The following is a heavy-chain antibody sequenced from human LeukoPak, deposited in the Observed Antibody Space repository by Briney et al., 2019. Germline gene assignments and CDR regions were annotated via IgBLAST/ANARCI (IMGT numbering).Heavy chain of an antibody. CDR2: IDPSGGST. D-gene: IGHD1-20*01. CDR1: GYTFTNYY. V-gene: IGHV1-46*01. CDR3: ARDITGTTGLGVDAFDI. J-gene: IGHJ3*02. Sequence: ASVKVSCKASGYTFTNYYMHWVRQAPGQGLEWMGIIDPSGGSTTYAQKFQGWVTMTRDTSISTAYMELSRLRSDDTAVYYCARDITGTTGLGVDAFDIWGQGTMVTVSS.